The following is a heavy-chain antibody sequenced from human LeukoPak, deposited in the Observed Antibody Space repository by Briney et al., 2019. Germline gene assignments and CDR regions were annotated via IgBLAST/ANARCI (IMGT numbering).Heavy chain of an antibody. CDR2: INHSGST. CDR1: GASISNGAYH. CDR3: ARHIRGFPFDY. J-gene: IGHJ4*02. V-gene: IGHV4-39*01. Sequence: PSETLSLTCTVSGASISNGAYHWGWIRQPPGKGLEWIGEINHSGSTNYNPSLKSRVTISVDTSKNQFSLKLSSVTAADTAVYYCARHIRGFPFDYWGQGTLVTVSS. D-gene: IGHD3-3*02.